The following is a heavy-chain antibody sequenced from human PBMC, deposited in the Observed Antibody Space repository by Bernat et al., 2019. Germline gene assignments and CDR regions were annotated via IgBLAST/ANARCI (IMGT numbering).Heavy chain of an antibody. J-gene: IGHJ3*02. Sequence: EVQLVESGGGLIQPGGSLRLSCSASGFTVSNNYMSWVRQAPGKGLEWVPVIYSGGSTYYADSVKGRFTISRDTSKNTLYLQMNGLGAEDTAVYYCARDLRVYGDYCDAFDIWGRGTMVTVSS. D-gene: IGHD4-17*01. CDR1: GFTVSNNY. CDR2: IYSGGST. V-gene: IGHV3-53*01. CDR3: ARDLRVYGDYCDAFDI.